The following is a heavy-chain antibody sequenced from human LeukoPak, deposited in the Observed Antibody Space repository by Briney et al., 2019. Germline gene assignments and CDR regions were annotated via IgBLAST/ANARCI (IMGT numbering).Heavy chain of an antibody. Sequence: SETLSLTCAVYGGSFSGYYWSWIRQPPGKGLECIGEINHSGITNYNPSLKSRVTISVDTSKNQFSLKLSSVTAADTAVSYCARGISYARLRGVSDSIDYWGQGTLVTVSS. D-gene: IGHD2-2*01. V-gene: IGHV4-34*01. J-gene: IGHJ4*02. CDR3: ARGISYARLRGVSDSIDY. CDR1: GGSFSGYY. CDR2: INHSGIT.